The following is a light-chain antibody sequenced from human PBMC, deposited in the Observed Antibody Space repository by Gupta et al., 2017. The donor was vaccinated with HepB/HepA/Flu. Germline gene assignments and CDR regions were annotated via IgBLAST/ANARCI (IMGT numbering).Light chain of an antibody. J-gene: IGLJ2*01. Sequence: QSALTQPASVSGSLGQSITISCTGTSSDIGAYNHVSWYQQHPGKAPKLMIYDVINRPAGVPNRFSGSKSGNTASLTISGLEAEDAADYYCSSLTTKNTLLFGGGTKLTVL. V-gene: IGLV2-14*03. CDR3: SSLTTKNTLL. CDR2: DVI. CDR1: SSDIGAYNH.